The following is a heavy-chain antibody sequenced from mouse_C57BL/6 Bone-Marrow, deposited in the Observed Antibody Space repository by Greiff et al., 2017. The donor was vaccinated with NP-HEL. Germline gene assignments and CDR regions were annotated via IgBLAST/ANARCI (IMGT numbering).Heavy chain of an antibody. Sequence: EVKLEASGGGLVKPGGSLKLSCAASGFTFSSYAMSWVRQTPEKRLEWVATISDGGSYTYYPDNVKGRFTISRDNAKNNLYLQMSHLKSEDTAMYYCARDYYGSIPAYWGQGTLVTVSA. D-gene: IGHD1-1*01. V-gene: IGHV5-4*01. CDR2: ISDGGSYT. CDR3: ARDYYGSIPAY. J-gene: IGHJ3*01. CDR1: GFTFSSYA.